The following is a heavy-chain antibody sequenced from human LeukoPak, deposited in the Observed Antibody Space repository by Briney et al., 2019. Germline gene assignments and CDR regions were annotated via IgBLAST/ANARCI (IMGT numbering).Heavy chain of an antibody. CDR1: GFTFSSYG. CDR3: AKDRRRGYCSGGSCFHDAFDI. D-gene: IGHD2-15*01. V-gene: IGHV3-23*01. J-gene: IGHJ3*02. CDR2: ISGSGDST. Sequence: GGSLRLSCAASGFTFSSYGMSWVRQTPGKGLEWVSTISGSGDSTYYADSVKGRFTISRDNSKNTLYLQMNSLRAEDTAVYYCAKDRRRGYCSGGSCFHDAFDIWGQGTMVTVSS.